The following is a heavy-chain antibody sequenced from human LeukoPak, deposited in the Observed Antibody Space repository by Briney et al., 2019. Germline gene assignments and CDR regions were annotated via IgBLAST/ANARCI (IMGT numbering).Heavy chain of an antibody. CDR1: GFTFSDHY. J-gene: IGHJ4*02. CDR2: ITNKASSDTT. D-gene: IGHD1-14*01. Sequence: GGSLRLSCAASGFTFSDHYMDWVRQAPGKGLEWVGRITNKASSDTTEYAASVKGRFTISRDDSKNSLYLQMNSLKTEDTAVYYCTRGPPDYWGQGTLVTVSS. V-gene: IGHV3-72*01. CDR3: TRGPPDY.